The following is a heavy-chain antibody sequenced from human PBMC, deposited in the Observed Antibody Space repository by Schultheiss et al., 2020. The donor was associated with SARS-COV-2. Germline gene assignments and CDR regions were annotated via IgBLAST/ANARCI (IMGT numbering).Heavy chain of an antibody. CDR1: GFTVSSNY. Sequence: GESLKISCAASGFTVSSNYMSWVRQAPGKGLEWVSVIYSGGSTYYADSVKGRFIISRDNSKNTLYLQMNSLRAEDTAVYYCARLMDDFWSGPKGWFDPWGQGTLVTVSS. V-gene: IGHV3-66*02. CDR2: IYSGGST. J-gene: IGHJ5*02. CDR3: ARLMDDFWSGPKGWFDP. D-gene: IGHD3-3*01.